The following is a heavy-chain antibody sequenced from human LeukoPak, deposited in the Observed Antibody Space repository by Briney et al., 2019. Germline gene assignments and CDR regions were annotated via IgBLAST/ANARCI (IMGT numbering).Heavy chain of an antibody. V-gene: IGHV4-59*01. J-gene: IGHJ4*02. Sequence: PSETLSLTCTVSGGSITSYYWSWIRQPPGKGLEWIGYIYYSGSTKYNPSLKSRVTISVHTSKNQFSLKLSSVTAADTAVYHCARHLSVTPYFDYWGQGSLVTVSS. D-gene: IGHD4-17*01. CDR2: IYYSGST. CDR3: ARHLSVTPYFDY. CDR1: GGSITSYY.